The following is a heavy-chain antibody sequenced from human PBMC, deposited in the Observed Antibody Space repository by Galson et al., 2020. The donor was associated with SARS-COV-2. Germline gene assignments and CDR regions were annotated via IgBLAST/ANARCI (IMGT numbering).Heavy chain of an antibody. CDR3: ARGRFAIAAPRGSGSWFDP. CDR1: GYTFTSYY. J-gene: IGHJ5*02. CDR2: INPSGGST. V-gene: IGHV1-46*03. D-gene: IGHD6-13*01. Sequence: ASVKVSCKASGYTFTSYYMHWVRQAPGQGLEWMGIINPSGGSTSYAQKFQGRVTMTRDTSTSTVYMELSSLRSEDTAVYYCARGRFAIAAPRGSGSWFDPWGQGTLVTVSS.